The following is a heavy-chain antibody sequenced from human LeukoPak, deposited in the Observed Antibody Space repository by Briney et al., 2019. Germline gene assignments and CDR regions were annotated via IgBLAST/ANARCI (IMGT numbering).Heavy chain of an antibody. CDR1: GGTFSSYA. CDR2: IIPIFGTA. Sequence: SVKVSCKASGGTFSSYAISWVRQAPGQGLEWMGGIIPIFGTANYAQKFQGRVTITADGSTSTAYMELSSLRSEDTAVYYCARDLLGYCSSTSCYGYYYGMDVWGQGTTVTVSS. D-gene: IGHD2-2*01. V-gene: IGHV1-69*13. J-gene: IGHJ6*02. CDR3: ARDLLGYCSSTSCYGYYYGMDV.